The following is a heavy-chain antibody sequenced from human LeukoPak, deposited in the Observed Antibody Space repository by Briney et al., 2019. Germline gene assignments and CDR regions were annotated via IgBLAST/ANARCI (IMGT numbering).Heavy chain of an antibody. J-gene: IGHJ4*02. D-gene: IGHD6-19*01. CDR2: IKQDGSEK. Sequence: GGTLRLSCAASGFTFSSHGMNWVRQAPGKGLEWVANIKQDGSEKYYVDSVKGRFTISRDNAKNSLYLQMNSLRAEDTAVYYCARVGRYGSGWYFEEYYFDYWGQGTLVTVSS. CDR1: GFTFSSHG. V-gene: IGHV3-7*01. CDR3: ARVGRYGSGWYFEEYYFDY.